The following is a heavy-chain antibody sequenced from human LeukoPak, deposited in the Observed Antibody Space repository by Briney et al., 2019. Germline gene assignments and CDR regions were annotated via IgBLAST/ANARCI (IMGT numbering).Heavy chain of an antibody. CDR1: GFTFSNHP. D-gene: IGHD3-22*01. V-gene: IGHV3-64*01. Sequence: GGSLRLSCAASGFTFSNHPMHWVRQAPGKGLESVSVISPDGASTHYANSVKGRFTISRDNSKNTLHLQMGSLKTEDTAVYYCTREKDYYDSSGYYYAFDIWGQGTTVTVCS. CDR3: TREKDYYDSSGYYYAFDI. CDR2: ISPDGAST. J-gene: IGHJ3*02.